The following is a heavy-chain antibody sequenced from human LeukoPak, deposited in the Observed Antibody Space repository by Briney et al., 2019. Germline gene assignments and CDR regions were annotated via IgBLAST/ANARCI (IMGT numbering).Heavy chain of an antibody. D-gene: IGHD3-10*01. CDR3: ARGSSSGRSGHDAFDI. J-gene: IGHJ3*02. CDR2: INRSGST. Sequence: PSETLSLTCAAYGGSFSGYYWSWIRQPPGKGLEWIGEINRSGSTNYNPSLKSRVTISVDTSKNQFSLKLTSVTAADTAVYYCARGSSSGRSGHDAFDIWGQGTMVTVSS. CDR1: GGSFSGYY. V-gene: IGHV4-34*01.